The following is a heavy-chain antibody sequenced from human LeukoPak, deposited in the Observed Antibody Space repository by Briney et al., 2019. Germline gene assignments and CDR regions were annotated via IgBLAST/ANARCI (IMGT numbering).Heavy chain of an antibody. CDR3: AKTDSSGWYFDY. V-gene: IGHV3-43*01. J-gene: IGHJ4*02. Sequence: PGGSLRLSCAASGFTFDDYTMHWVRQAPGKGLEWVSLISWDGGSTYYADSVKGRFTTSRDNSKNSLYLQMNSLRTEDTALYYCAKTDSSGWYFDYWGQGTLVTVSS. D-gene: IGHD6-19*01. CDR1: GFTFDDYT. CDR2: ISWDGGST.